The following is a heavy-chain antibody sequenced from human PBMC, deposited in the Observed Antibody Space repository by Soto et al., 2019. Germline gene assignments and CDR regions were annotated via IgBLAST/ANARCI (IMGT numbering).Heavy chain of an antibody. CDR3: ARISYSSSWYGPLDY. CDR2: ISGSGGST. D-gene: IGHD6-13*01. CDR1: GFTFSSYA. Sequence: GGSLRLSCAASGFTFSSYAMSWVRQAPGKGLEWVSAISGSGGSTYYADSVKGRFTISRDNSKNTLYRQMNSLRAEDTAVYYCARISYSSSWYGPLDYWGQGTLVTVSS. J-gene: IGHJ4*02. V-gene: IGHV3-23*01.